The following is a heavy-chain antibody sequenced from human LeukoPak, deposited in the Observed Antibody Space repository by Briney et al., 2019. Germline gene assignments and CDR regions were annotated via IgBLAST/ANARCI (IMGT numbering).Heavy chain of an antibody. CDR1: GVTFGHYG. Sequence: GGSLRLSCAASGVTFGHYGMHWVRQAPGQGLEWVAVISYDGSNRYYADSVKGRFTISRDDSKNTLYLQMNSLRAEDTAVYYCAKVVSYGGNSPVGYDAFDIWGQGTMVTVSS. CDR3: AKVVSYGGNSPVGYDAFDI. J-gene: IGHJ3*02. D-gene: IGHD4-23*01. CDR2: ISYDGSNR. V-gene: IGHV3-30*18.